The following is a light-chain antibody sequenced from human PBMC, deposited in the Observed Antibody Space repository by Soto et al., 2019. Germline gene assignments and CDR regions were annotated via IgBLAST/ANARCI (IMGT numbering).Light chain of an antibody. V-gene: IGLV8-61*01. CDR2: NTN. Sequence: QTVVTQEPSLSVSPGGTVTLTCGLTSGSVSTSHHPSWYQQTPGQAPRTLIYNTNTRSFGVPDHFSGSILGNKAALTITGAQADDESEYYCMLHVGSGISVFGGGTQLTVL. CDR1: SGSVSTSHH. CDR3: MLHVGSGISV. J-gene: IGLJ2*01.